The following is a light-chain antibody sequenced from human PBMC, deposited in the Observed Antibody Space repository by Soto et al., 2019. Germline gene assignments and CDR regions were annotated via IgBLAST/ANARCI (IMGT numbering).Light chain of an antibody. CDR3: HQYGSSLGT. Sequence: IVLTQSPVTLSLSPGEGATLSCRASQSVTGTNLAWYQQRAGQAPRLHIYDAVRRATGIPDRFSGSGSGTDFTLTISRLEPEDFAVYYCHQYGSSLGTFGQGTKVEV. CDR1: QSVTGTN. V-gene: IGKV3-20*01. J-gene: IGKJ2*01. CDR2: DAV.